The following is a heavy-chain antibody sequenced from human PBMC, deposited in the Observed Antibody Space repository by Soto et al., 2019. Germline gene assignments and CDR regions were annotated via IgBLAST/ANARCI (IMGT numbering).Heavy chain of an antibody. D-gene: IGHD3-16*02. Sequence: ASVKVSCKASGGTFSSYAISWVRQAPGQGLEWMGGIIPIFGTANYAQKFQGRVTITADESTSTAYMELSSLRSEDTAVYYCAGTPYSTFGGVIDSPNWFDPWGQGTLVTVSS. J-gene: IGHJ5*02. CDR2: IIPIFGTA. CDR1: GGTFSSYA. V-gene: IGHV1-69*13. CDR3: AGTPYSTFGGVIDSPNWFDP.